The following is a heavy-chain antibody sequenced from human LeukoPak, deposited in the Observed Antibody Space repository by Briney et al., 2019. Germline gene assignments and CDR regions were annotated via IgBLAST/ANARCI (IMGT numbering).Heavy chain of an antibody. V-gene: IGHV3-7*01. CDR3: ARALGSCSSTSCYTRAGDYYYYMDV. CDR2: INRDGSDK. D-gene: IGHD2-2*02. Sequence: GGSLRLSCAASGFTFSNFWMGWARQGPGKGLQWVASINRDGSDKHPVDSVKGRFTISRDNAKNLVYLQMSSLRVEDTAVYYCARALGSCSSTSCYTRAGDYYYYMDVWGKGTTVTVSS. J-gene: IGHJ6*03. CDR1: GFTFSNFW.